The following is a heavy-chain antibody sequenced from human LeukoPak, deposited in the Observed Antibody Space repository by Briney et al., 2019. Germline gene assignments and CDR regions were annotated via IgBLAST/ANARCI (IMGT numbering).Heavy chain of an antibody. Sequence: GGSLRLSCAASGFTFSSNYMSWVRQAPGKGLEWVSVIYSGGSTYYADSVKGRFTISRDNSKNTLYLQMNSLRAEDTAVYYCARAKYSGYVNWFDPWGQGTLVTVSS. CDR3: ARAKYSGYVNWFDP. J-gene: IGHJ5*02. CDR1: GFTFSSNY. CDR2: IYSGGST. D-gene: IGHD5-12*01. V-gene: IGHV3-53*01.